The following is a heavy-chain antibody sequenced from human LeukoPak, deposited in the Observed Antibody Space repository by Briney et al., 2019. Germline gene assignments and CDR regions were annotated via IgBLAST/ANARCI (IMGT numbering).Heavy chain of an antibody. CDR3: ARDCTSCPHPHYYYYGMDV. CDR2: IWYDGSNK. J-gene: IGHJ6*02. CDR1: GFTFSSYG. D-gene: IGHD2-2*01. Sequence: GGSLRLSCAASGFTFSSYGMHWVRQAPGKGPEWVAVIWYDGSNKYYADSVKGRFTISRDNSKNTLYLQMNSLRAEDTAVYYCARDCTSCPHPHYYYYGMDVWGQGTTVTVSS. V-gene: IGHV3-33*08.